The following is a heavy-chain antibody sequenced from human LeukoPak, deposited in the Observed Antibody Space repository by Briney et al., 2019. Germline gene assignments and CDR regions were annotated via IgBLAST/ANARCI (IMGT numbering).Heavy chain of an antibody. V-gene: IGHV4-34*01. Sequence: SETLSLTCAVYGGSFSGYYWSWIRQPPGKGLEWIGEINHSGSTNYNPSLKSRVTISVDTSKNQFSLKLSSVTAADTAVYYCARRRRGDWYFDLWGRGTLVTVSS. D-gene: IGHD6-25*01. CDR1: GGSFSGYY. CDR2: INHSGST. J-gene: IGHJ2*01. CDR3: ARRRRGDWYFDL.